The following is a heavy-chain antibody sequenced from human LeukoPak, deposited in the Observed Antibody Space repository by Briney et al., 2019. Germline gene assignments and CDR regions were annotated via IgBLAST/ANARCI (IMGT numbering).Heavy chain of an antibody. D-gene: IGHD6-13*01. CDR3: ASRKAAAGTQLNSDAFDI. V-gene: IGHV3-66*01. J-gene: IGHJ3*02. CDR1: GFTVSSNY. CDR2: IYSGGST. Sequence: GVSLRLSCAASGFTVSSNYMSWARQAPGKGLEWVSVIYSGGSTYYADSVKGRFTISRDNSKNTLYLQMNSLRAEDTAVYYCASRKAAAGTQLNSDAFDIWGQGTMVTVSS.